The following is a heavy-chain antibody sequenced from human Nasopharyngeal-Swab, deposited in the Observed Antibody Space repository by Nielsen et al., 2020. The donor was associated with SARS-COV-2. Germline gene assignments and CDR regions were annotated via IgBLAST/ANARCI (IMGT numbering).Heavy chain of an antibody. Sequence: GESLKISCAASGFTFSSYSMNWVRQAPGKGLEWVSYISSSSSTIYYADSVKGRFTISRDNAKNSLYLQMNSLRAEDTAVYYCARDQYSYGAYQIDYWGQGTLVTVSS. J-gene: IGHJ4*02. D-gene: IGHD5-18*01. CDR3: ARDQYSYGAYQIDY. V-gene: IGHV3-48*01. CDR1: GFTFSSYS. CDR2: ISSSSSTI.